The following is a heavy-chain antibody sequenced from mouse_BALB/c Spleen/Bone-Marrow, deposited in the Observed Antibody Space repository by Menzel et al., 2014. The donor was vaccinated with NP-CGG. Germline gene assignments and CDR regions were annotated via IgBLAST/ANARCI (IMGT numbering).Heavy chain of an antibody. CDR3: ARSDYRFDPLPY. V-gene: IGHV1-69*01. Sequence: VQLQQSGAELVMPGASVKMSCKASGHTFADYWMHWVKQRPGQGLEWIGAIDTSDSYTSYNQKFKGKATLTVDESSSTAYMQLSSLTSEDSAVYYCARSDYRFDPLPYWGQGTRVTVSA. J-gene: IGHJ3*01. D-gene: IGHD2-14*01. CDR1: GHTFADYW. CDR2: IDTSDSYT.